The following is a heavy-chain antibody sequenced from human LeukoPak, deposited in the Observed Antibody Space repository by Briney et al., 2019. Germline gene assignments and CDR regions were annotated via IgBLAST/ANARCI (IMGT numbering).Heavy chain of an antibody. V-gene: IGHV6-1*01. Sequence: SQTLSLTCAISGDSVSSNSVACNWIRQTPSRGPEWLGRTYYRSKWYSDYALSVKSRITINPDTSRNQFSLQLNSVTPEDTAVYYCARDLGWFDPWGQGTLVTVSS. CDR2: TYYRSKWYS. D-gene: IGHD7-27*01. J-gene: IGHJ5*02. CDR1: GDSVSSNSVA. CDR3: ARDLGWFDP.